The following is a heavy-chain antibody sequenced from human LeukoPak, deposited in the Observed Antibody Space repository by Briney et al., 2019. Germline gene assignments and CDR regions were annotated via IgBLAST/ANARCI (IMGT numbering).Heavy chain of an antibody. J-gene: IGHJ6*03. CDR3: ARDRYYDLFRYYYMDV. D-gene: IGHD3-3*01. CDR1: GGSISSGDYY. V-gene: IGHV4-30-4*08. Sequence: TLSLTCTVSGGSISSGDYYWSWIRQPPGKGLEWIGYIYYSGSTYYNPSLKSRVTISVDTSKNQFSLKLSSVTAAGTAVYYCARDRYYDLFRYYYMDVWGKGTTVTVSS. CDR2: IYYSGST.